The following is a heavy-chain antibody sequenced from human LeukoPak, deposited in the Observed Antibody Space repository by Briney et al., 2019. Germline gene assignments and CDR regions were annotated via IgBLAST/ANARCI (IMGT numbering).Heavy chain of an antibody. V-gene: IGHV3-72*01. Sequence: GGSLRLSCAASGFAFNTYTIHWVRQAPGKGLEWVGRIKNKANSYTTLYAASVKGRFTISRDDSKNSLYLQMNSLKTEDTAVYYCTRLSRYGNRWYYVDYWGQGTLVTVSS. CDR2: IKNKANSYTT. CDR1: GFAFNTYT. CDR3: TRLSRYGNRWYYVDY. J-gene: IGHJ4*02. D-gene: IGHD6-13*01.